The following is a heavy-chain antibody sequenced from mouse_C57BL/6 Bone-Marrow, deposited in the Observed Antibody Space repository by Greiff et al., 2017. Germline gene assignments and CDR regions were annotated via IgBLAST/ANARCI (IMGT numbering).Heavy chain of an antibody. V-gene: IGHV1S81*02. D-gene: IGHD2-4*01. CDR2: INPSNGGT. CDR3: TRRDDYDGDFDY. J-gene: IGHJ2*01. Sequence: QVQLQQSGAELVKPGASVKLSCKASDYTFTSYYIYWVKQRPGQGLEWIGEINPSNGGTNFNEKFKSKATLTVDKSSSTAYMQLSSLTSEDSAVYYCTRRDDYDGDFDYWGQGTTLTVSS. CDR1: DYTFTSYY.